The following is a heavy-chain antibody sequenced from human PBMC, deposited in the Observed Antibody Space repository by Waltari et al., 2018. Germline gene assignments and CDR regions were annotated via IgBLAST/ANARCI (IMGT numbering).Heavy chain of an antibody. D-gene: IGHD6-13*01. CDR3: AREVLTAAGKHFDY. CDR1: GFTFSSYG. CDR2: IWYDGSNK. J-gene: IGHJ4*02. V-gene: IGHV3-33*01. Sequence: QVQLVESGGGVVQPGRSLRLSCAASGFTFSSYGMHWVRQAPGKGLEWVAVIWYDGSNKYYVDSVEGRFTISRDNSKSTLYLQMNSLRPEDTAVYYCAREVLTAAGKHFDYWGQGTLVTVSS.